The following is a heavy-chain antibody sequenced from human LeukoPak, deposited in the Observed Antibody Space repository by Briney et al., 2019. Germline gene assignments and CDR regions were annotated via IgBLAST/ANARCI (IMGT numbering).Heavy chain of an antibody. J-gene: IGHJ1*01. CDR3: ARLAAVPG. D-gene: IGHD6-19*01. CDR1: GYTFTDYY. Sequence: ASVKVSCKASGYTFTDYYLHWVRQAPGEGLEWMGWIHPNSGGTNYAQKFQGRVAMTRDTSISTAYMELSSLRSDDTAVYYCARLAAVPGWGQGTLVTVSS. CDR2: IHPNSGGT. V-gene: IGHV1-2*02.